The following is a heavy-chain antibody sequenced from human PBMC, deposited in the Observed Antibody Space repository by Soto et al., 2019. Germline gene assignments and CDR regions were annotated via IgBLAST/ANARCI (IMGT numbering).Heavy chain of an antibody. V-gene: IGHV4-61*01. CDR2: INYNGNT. CDR1: GDSVSNINFY. CDR3: ASSTDGYVMTYYFDY. D-gene: IGHD6-13*01. J-gene: IGHJ4*02. Sequence: SETLSLTCTVSGDSVSNINFYWSWIRQSPGKSLEWIGFINYNGNTNYNPSLRSRVTISVDTSKNQFSLKLSSVTAADTAVYYCASSTDGYVMTYYFDYWGQGTLVTVSS.